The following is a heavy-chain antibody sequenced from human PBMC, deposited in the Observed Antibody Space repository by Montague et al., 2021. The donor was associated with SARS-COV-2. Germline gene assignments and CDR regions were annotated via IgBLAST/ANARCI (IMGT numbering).Heavy chain of an antibody. Sequence: SETLSLTCSLSGGSISSSNYFWDWIRQPPGKGLEWIGSIYDSGSTYYNPSLESRVTISVDTSKNHFSLKLSSVTAADTAVYYCARRGRKLLPVATTIGGFDIWGQGTMVTVSS. CDR1: GGSISSSNYF. V-gene: IGHV4-39*02. D-gene: IGHD5-12*01. CDR2: IYDSGST. CDR3: ARRGRKLLPVATTIGGFDI. J-gene: IGHJ3*02.